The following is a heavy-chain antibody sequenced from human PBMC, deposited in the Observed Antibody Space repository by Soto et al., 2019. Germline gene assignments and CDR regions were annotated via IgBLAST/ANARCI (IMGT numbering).Heavy chain of an antibody. CDR1: GFTFSSYG. V-gene: IGHV3-30*18. CDR2: ISYDGSNK. J-gene: IGHJ4*02. CDR3: AKDDRTGGYCSSTSCYDILTGLFDY. Sequence: GGSLRLSCAASGFTFSSYGMHWVRQAPGKGLEWVAVISYDGSNKYYADSVKGRFTISRDNSKNTLYLQMNSLRAEDTAVYYCAKDDRTGGYCSSTSCYDILTGLFDYWGQGTLVTVSS. D-gene: IGHD2-2*01.